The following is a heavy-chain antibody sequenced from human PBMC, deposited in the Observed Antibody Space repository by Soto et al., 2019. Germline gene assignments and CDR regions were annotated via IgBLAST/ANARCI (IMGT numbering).Heavy chain of an antibody. V-gene: IGHV1-3*05. J-gene: IGHJ4*02. CDR1: GYTFTAYA. CDR2: INAGNGNT. D-gene: IGHD6-19*01. CDR3: ARAVAVPADFDY. Sequence: QVQLVQSGAEEKKPGASVKVSCKASGYTFTAYAMHWVRQAPGQRLEWMGWINAGNGNTKFSQKFQGRVTITRDTSASTAYMELSSLRSEDTAVYYCARAVAVPADFDYWGQGTLVTVSS.